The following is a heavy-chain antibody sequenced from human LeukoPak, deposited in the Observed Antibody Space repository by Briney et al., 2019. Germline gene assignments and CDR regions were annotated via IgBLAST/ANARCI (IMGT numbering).Heavy chain of an antibody. D-gene: IGHD3-22*01. CDR1: GYTFTSYD. J-gene: IGHJ4*02. Sequence: ASVKVSCKASGYTFTSYDINWVRQATGQGLEWMGWMNPNSGNTGYAQKFQGRVTMTRNTSISTAYMELRSLRSDDTAVYYCAREVDYYDTSDYFPLGYWGQGTLVTVSS. V-gene: IGHV1-8*01. CDR2: MNPNSGNT. CDR3: AREVDYYDTSDYFPLGY.